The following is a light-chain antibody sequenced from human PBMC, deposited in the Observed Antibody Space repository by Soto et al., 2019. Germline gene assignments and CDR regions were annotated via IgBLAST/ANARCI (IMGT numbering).Light chain of an antibody. Sequence: QSVLTQPPSASGSPGQSVTISCTGTSSDVGGYNYVSWYQQHPGKAPKLLIYEVIKRPSGVPDRFSASRSGNTASMTVSGLQAADEADYYCSSYAGSNTPYVFGTGTKVTVL. CDR1: SSDVGGYNY. J-gene: IGLJ1*01. CDR3: SSYAGSNTPYV. V-gene: IGLV2-8*01. CDR2: EVI.